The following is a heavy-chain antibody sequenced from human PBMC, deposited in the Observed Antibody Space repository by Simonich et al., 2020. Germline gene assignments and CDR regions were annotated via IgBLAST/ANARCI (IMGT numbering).Heavy chain of an antibody. V-gene: IGHV3-7*01. CDR1: GFTFSSYW. CDR2: IKQDGSGK. D-gene: IGHD3-9*01. CDR3: ARFRGRYFDWLFDY. J-gene: IGHJ4*02. Sequence: EVQLVESGGGLVQPGGSLRLSCAASGFTFSSYWMSWVRQAPGKGVEWVAKIKQDGSGKYDVDSVKGRVTITRDNAKNSLYLQMNSLRAEDTAVYYCARFRGRYFDWLFDYWGQGTLVTVSS.